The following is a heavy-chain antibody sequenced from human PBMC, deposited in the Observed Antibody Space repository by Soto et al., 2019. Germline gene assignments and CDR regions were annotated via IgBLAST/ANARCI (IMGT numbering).Heavy chain of an antibody. CDR1: GGSISSGGYS. Sequence: PSETLSLTCAVSGGSISSGGYSWSWIRQPPGKGLEWIGYIYHSGSTYYNPSLKSRVTISVDRSKNQFSLKLSSVTAADTALYYCARGTYYDFWSGYPYYFDQWGQGTLVTVSS. V-gene: IGHV4-30-2*01. CDR2: IYHSGST. CDR3: ARGTYYDFWSGYPYYFDQ. J-gene: IGHJ4*02. D-gene: IGHD3-3*01.